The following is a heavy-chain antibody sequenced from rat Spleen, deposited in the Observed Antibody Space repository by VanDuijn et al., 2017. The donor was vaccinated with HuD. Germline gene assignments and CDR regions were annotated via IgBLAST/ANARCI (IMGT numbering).Heavy chain of an antibody. J-gene: IGHJ3*01. D-gene: IGHD4-1*01. V-gene: IGHV7-7*01. CDR2: IRNKANGYTT. Sequence: EVKMLESGGGLVQPGGSMRLSCAASGFTFTDFYMNWIRQPAGKAPEWLGFIRNKANGYTTEYNPSVKGRFTISRDNAKSTLYLQLNSLRSEDTATYYCTRRGTGPFAYWGQGTLVTVSS. CDR3: TRRGTGPFAY. CDR1: GFTFTDFY.